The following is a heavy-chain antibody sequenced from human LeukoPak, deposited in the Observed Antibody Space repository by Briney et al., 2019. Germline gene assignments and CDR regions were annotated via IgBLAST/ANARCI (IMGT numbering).Heavy chain of an antibody. D-gene: IGHD6-13*01. Sequence: SETLSLTCTVSGYSISSGYYWGWIRQPPGKGLEWIGSIYHSGSTYYNPSLKSRVTISVDTSKNQFSLKLSSVTAADTAVYYCAINAAAGLGNWFDPWGQGTLVTVSS. CDR1: GYSISSGYY. CDR2: IYHSGST. J-gene: IGHJ5*02. V-gene: IGHV4-38-2*02. CDR3: AINAAAGLGNWFDP.